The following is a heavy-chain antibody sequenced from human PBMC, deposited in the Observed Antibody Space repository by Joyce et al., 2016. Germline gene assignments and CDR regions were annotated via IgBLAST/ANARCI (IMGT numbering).Heavy chain of an antibody. V-gene: IGHV4-30-4*01. J-gene: IGHJ5*02. Sequence: QVQLQESGPGLVKPSQTLSLTCTVSAGSINSGNYCWSWIRQHPGKGLEWIGYICNSESSYYNASLQSRISISVDTSKNQFSLRVNSVTAADTAVYYCASALWFAERDNWFDPWGQGTLVTVSS. CDR2: ICNSESS. D-gene: IGHD3-10*01. CDR1: AGSINSGNYC. CDR3: ASALWFAERDNWFDP.